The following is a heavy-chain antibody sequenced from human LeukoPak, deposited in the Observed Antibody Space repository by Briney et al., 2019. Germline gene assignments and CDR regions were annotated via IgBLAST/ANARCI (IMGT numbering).Heavy chain of an antibody. CDR1: GYTFTGYY. V-gene: IGHV1-2*02. D-gene: IGHD6-13*01. CDR3: ARDIISGSSWYGY. J-gene: IGHJ4*02. Sequence: GASVKVSCKAPGYTFTGYYMHWVRQAPGQGLEWMGWINPNSGGTNYAQKFRGRVTMTRDTSISTAYMELSRLRSDDTAVYYCARDIISGSSWYGYWGQGTLVTVSS. CDR2: INPNSGGT.